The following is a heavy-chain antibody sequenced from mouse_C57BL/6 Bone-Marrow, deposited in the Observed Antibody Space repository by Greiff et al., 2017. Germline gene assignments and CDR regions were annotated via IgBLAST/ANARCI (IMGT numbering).Heavy chain of an antibody. CDR2: IYPGGGYT. Sequence: QVQLQQSGAELVRPGTSVKMSCKASGYTFTNYWIGWVKQRPGHGLEWIGYIYPGGGYTNYNEKFKGKATLTADKSSSTAYMQFSSLTSEDSAIYYCARCGYDYAMDYWGQGTSVTVSS. V-gene: IGHV1-63*01. D-gene: IGHD1-2*01. CDR1: GYTFTNYW. J-gene: IGHJ4*01. CDR3: ARCGYDYAMDY.